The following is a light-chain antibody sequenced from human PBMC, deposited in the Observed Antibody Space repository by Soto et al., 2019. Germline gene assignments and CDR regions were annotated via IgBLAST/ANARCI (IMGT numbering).Light chain of an antibody. CDR1: QSVSSTY. CDR2: GAS. Sequence: EIVLTQSPGTLSLSLGERATLSCRASQSVSSTYLAWYQQKPGQAPRLLIYGASSRATGIPDRFSGSGSGTDFTLTINRLEPEDFAVYYCQQYGSPFGGGTKVEIK. V-gene: IGKV3-20*01. J-gene: IGKJ4*01. CDR3: QQYGSP.